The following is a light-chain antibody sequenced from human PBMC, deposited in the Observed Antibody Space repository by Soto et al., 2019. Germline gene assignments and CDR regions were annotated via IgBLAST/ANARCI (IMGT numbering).Light chain of an antibody. V-gene: IGLV2-23*01. CDR2: EAT. J-gene: IGLJ2*01. CDR3: SSYAGSRTSIL. Sequence: QPVLTQPASVSGSPGQSITISCTGTSGNVGSYNLVSWYQHNPGKAPKLLIYEATKRPSGVSNRFSGSKSGNTASLTISGLRAEDEADYFCSSYAGSRTSILFGGGTKLTVL. CDR1: SGNVGSYNL.